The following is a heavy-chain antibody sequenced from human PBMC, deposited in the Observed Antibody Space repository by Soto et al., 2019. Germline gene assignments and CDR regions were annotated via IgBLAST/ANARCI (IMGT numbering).Heavy chain of an antibody. D-gene: IGHD3-10*01. J-gene: IGHJ4*02. CDR2: ISYDGSNK. CDR3: AKYYGSGSYNQHFDY. Sequence: GGSLSLSCAASGFTFSSYGMHWVRQAPGKGLEWVAVISYDGSNKYYADSVKGRFTISRDNSKNTLYLQMNSLRAEDTAVYYCAKYYGSGSYNQHFDYWGQGTLVTVSS. V-gene: IGHV3-30*18. CDR1: GFTFSSYG.